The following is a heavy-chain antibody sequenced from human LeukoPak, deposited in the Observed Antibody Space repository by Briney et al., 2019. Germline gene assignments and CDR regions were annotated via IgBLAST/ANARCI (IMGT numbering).Heavy chain of an antibody. Sequence: SETLSLTCTVSGDSISSYYWSWIRQPPGKGLEWIAYIYDSGRTDYNPSLKSRVTISADTSKNQFSLKLSSVTAADTAVYYCARDGSGWYKNWFDPWGQGTLVTVSS. V-gene: IGHV4-59*01. CDR1: GDSISSYY. D-gene: IGHD6-19*01. CDR3: ARDGSGWYKNWFDP. J-gene: IGHJ5*02. CDR2: IYDSGRT.